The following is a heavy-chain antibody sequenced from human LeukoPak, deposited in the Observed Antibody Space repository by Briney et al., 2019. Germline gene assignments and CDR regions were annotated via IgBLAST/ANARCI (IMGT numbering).Heavy chain of an antibody. CDR1: GLTVSSHY. V-gene: IGHV3-53*01. D-gene: IGHD1-26*01. J-gene: IGHJ4*02. CDR2: IYSSGST. Sequence: GGSLRLSCAASGLTVSSHYMSWVRQAPGKGLEWVSVIYSSGSTYYSDSVKGRFTISRDNSKNTLYLQMNSLRAEDTAVYYCARAIVGTTTRIVEVWDYWGQGTLVTVSS. CDR3: ARAIVGTTTRIVEVWDY.